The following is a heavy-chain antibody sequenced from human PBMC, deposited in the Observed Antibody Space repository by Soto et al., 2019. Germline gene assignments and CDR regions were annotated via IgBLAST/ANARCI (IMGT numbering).Heavy chain of an antibody. CDR3: AHLSTTVTTTPFDY. CDR1: GFSLSTSGVG. V-gene: IGHV2-5*02. Sequence: QITLKESGPTLVKPTQTLTLTCTFSGFSLSTSGVGVGWIRQPPGKALEWLALIYWDDDKRYSPSLKSRLTTTKDTSKNQVVLTMTSMDPVDTATYYCAHLSTTVTTTPFDYWGQGTLVTVSS. CDR2: IYWDDDK. D-gene: IGHD4-4*01. J-gene: IGHJ4*02.